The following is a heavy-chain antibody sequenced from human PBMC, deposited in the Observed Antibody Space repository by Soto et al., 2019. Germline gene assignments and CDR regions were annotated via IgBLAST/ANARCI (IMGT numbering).Heavy chain of an antibody. CDR1: GYTFTSYG. J-gene: IGHJ4*02. Sequence: EASVKVSCKASGYTFTSYGISWVRQAPGQGLEWMGWISAYNGNTNYAQKLQGRVTMTTDTSTSTAYMELRSLRSDDTAVYYCARSPPVRGVIILDYWGQGTLVTVSS. CDR2: ISAYNGNT. CDR3: ARSPPVRGVIILDY. D-gene: IGHD3-10*01. V-gene: IGHV1-18*01.